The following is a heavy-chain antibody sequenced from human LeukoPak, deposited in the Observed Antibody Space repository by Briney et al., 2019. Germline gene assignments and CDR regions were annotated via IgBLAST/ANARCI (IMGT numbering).Heavy chain of an antibody. Sequence: GGSLRLSCAPSGFTFSSYWMHWVRQAPGKGLVWVSRINSDGSSTNYADSVKGRFTISRDSAKNTLYLQMNSLRAEDTAVYYCARVVSGYSYDGLDYWGQGTLVTVSS. CDR1: GFTFSSYW. D-gene: IGHD5-18*01. J-gene: IGHJ4*02. CDR2: INSDGSST. V-gene: IGHV3-74*01. CDR3: ARVVSGYSYDGLDY.